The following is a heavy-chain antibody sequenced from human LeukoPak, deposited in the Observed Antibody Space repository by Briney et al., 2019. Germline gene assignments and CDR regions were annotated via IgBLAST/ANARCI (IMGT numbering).Heavy chain of an antibody. CDR2: IKEDGSEK. J-gene: IGHJ4*02. D-gene: IGHD5-24*01. CDR1: GFTFSSFW. V-gene: IGHV3-7*01. CDR3: ARDDGYRSYDY. Sequence: GGSLRLSCAASGFTFSSFWMSWVRQAPGKGLEWVANIKEDGSEKYYVDSVKGRFALSRDNPQNSLYLQMSSLRAEDTALYFCARDDGYRSYDYGGQGTLVTVSS.